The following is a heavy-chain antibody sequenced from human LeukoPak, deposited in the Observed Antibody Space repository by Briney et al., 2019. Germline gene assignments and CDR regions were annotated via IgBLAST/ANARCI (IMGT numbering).Heavy chain of an antibody. D-gene: IGHD5-18*01. V-gene: IGHV3-7*01. J-gene: IGHJ4*02. CDR2: IKQDRSEK. Sequence: PGGSLRLSCAASGFPFSSYTMSWVRQAPGKGLEWVAHIKQDRSEKYYVDSVKGRFTIARDNAKNSLYLQMNSLRAEDTAVYYCARDPSRGYNYGYGDYWGQGTLVIVSS. CDR1: GFPFSSYT. CDR3: ARDPSRGYNYGYGDY.